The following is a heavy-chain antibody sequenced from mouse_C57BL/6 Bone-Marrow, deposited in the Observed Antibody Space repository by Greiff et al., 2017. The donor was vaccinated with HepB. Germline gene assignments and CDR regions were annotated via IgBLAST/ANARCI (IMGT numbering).Heavy chain of an antibody. J-gene: IGHJ1*03. CDR3: TRGYGNWYFDV. CDR2: ISSGGDYI. D-gene: IGHD2-1*01. V-gene: IGHV5-9-1*02. CDR1: GFTFSSYA. Sequence: EVKVVESGEGLVKPGGSLKLSCAASGFTFSSYAMSWVRQTPEKRLEWVAYISSGGDYIYYADTVKGRFTISRDNARNTLYLQMSSLKSEDTAMYYCTRGYGNWYFDVWGTGTTVTVSS.